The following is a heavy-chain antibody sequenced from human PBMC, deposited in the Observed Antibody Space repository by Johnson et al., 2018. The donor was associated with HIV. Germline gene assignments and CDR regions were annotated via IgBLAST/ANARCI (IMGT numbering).Heavy chain of an antibody. J-gene: IGHJ3*02. CDR2: ITSNGGST. CDR3: ATGVVVTAMNDAFDI. D-gene: IGHD2-21*02. Sequence: MMLVESGGGLVQPGGSLRLSCAASGFTFSSYAMHWVRQAPGKGLEYVSAITSNGGSTYYAKSVKGRFTISRDNSKNTLYLQMGSLRAEDMAVYYCATGVVVTAMNDAFDIWGQGTMVTVSS. CDR1: GFTFSSYA. V-gene: IGHV3-64*01.